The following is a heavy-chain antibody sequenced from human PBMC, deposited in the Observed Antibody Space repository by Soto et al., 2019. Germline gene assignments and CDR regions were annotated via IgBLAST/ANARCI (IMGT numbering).Heavy chain of an antibody. J-gene: IGHJ4*02. CDR2: IRDSGST. CDR1: GGSVSSDDYS. CDR3: ARAMANYFDY. Sequence: QVQLQESGPGLVKPSQTLSVTCTVSGGSVSSDDYSWSWIRQHPGKGLEWIGYIRDSGSTYYNPYHEGRVTIAVDTSKNQFSMRLRSVTAADTAVYYCARAMANYFDYWGQGTLVTASS. V-gene: IGHV4-31*03. D-gene: IGHD2-8*01.